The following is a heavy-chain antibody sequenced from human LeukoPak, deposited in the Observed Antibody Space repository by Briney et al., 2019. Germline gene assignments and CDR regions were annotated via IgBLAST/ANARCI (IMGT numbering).Heavy chain of an antibody. D-gene: IGHD6-6*01. CDR2: ISSSSSYI. V-gene: IGHV3-21*01. CDR3: ASKEYSSSSGDY. Sequence: GGSLRLSCAASGFTFSSYSMKWVRQAPGKGLEWVSSISSSSSYIYYADSVKGRFTISRDNAKNSLYLQMNSLRAEDTAVYYCASKEYSSSSGDYWGQGTLVTVSS. J-gene: IGHJ4*02. CDR1: GFTFSSYS.